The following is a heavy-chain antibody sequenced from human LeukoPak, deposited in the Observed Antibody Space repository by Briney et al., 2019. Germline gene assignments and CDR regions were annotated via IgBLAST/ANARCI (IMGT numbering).Heavy chain of an antibody. J-gene: IGHJ5*02. Sequence: SQTLSLTCTVSGGSISSGGYYWSWIRQHPGQGLEWIGYIYYSGSTYYNPSLKSRVTISVDTSKNQFSLKLSPVTGADTAVYYCARDRPRYNWFDPWGQGTLVTVSS. V-gene: IGHV4-31*03. CDR1: GGSISSGGYY. CDR3: ARDRPRYNWFDP. CDR2: IYYSGST.